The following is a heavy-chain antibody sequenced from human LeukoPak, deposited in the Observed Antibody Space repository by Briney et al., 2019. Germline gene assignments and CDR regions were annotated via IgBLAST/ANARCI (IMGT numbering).Heavy chain of an antibody. V-gene: IGHV3-23*01. Sequence: PGGSLRLSCAASGFTFGSYAMSWVRQAPGKGLEWVSGISAPGDNTYYADSVKGRLTISRDNSKNTLYLQMNSLRAEDTAPYYCAKLERRHYGGNRFDFWGQGTLLTVSS. J-gene: IGHJ4*02. CDR3: AKLERRHYGGNRFDF. CDR2: ISAPGDNT. D-gene: IGHD1-1*01. CDR1: GFTFGSYA.